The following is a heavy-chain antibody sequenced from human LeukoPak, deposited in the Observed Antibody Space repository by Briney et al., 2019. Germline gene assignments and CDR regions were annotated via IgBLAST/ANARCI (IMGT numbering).Heavy chain of an antibody. D-gene: IGHD3-9*01. V-gene: IGHV3-30-3*01. CDR1: GFTFSSYA. Sequence: PGRSLRLSCAASGFTFSSYAMHWVRQAPGKGLEWVAVISCDGSNKYYADSVKGRFTISRDNSKNTLYLQMNSLRAEDTAVYYCARDFILTGYSDYWGQGTLVTVSS. CDR3: ARDFILTGYSDY. J-gene: IGHJ4*02. CDR2: ISCDGSNK.